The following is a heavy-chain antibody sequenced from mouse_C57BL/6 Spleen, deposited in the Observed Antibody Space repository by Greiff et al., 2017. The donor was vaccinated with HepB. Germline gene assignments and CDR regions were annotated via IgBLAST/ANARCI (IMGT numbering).Heavy chain of an antibody. J-gene: IGHJ4*01. CDR2: IWGVGST. CDR1: GFSLTSYG. D-gene: IGHD4-1*01. CDR3: ARELGRGDAMDY. Sequence: VKLVESGPGLVAPSQSLSITCTVSGFSLTSYGVDWVRQSPGKGLEWLGVIWGVGSTNYNSALKSRLSISKDNSKSQVFLKMNSLQTDDTAMYYCARELGRGDAMDYWGQGTSVTVSS. V-gene: IGHV2-6*01.